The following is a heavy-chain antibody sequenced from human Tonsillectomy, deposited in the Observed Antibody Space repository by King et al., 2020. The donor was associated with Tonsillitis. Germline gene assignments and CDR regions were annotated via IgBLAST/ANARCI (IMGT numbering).Heavy chain of an antibody. Sequence: VQLVESGGGLVQPGGSLRLSCAASGFTFSSYGMTWVRQAPGKGVEWVSAISYSGGSTFYADSLKGRFTISRDNSNNTLDLQMHSLGAEDTAVYYCAKERGFRLPLDYWGQGTLVTVSS. CDR2: ISYSGGST. V-gene: IGHV3-23*04. D-gene: IGHD3-10*01. CDR3: AKERGFRLPLDY. J-gene: IGHJ4*02. CDR1: GFTFSSYG.